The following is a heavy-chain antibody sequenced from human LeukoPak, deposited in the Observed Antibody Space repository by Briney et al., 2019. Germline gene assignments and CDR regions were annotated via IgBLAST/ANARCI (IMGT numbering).Heavy chain of an antibody. Sequence: PSETLSLTCTVSGDSISNYYWSWVRQPPGKGPEWIGYIYYSGSTNYNPSLKSRVSISADTSKNQFSLKLSSVTAADTAVYYCARLPPVGPGLDDYWGQGTLVTVSS. J-gene: IGHJ4*02. D-gene: IGHD3/OR15-3a*01. CDR3: ARLPPVGPGLDDY. V-gene: IGHV4-59*01. CDR2: IYYSGST. CDR1: GDSISNYY.